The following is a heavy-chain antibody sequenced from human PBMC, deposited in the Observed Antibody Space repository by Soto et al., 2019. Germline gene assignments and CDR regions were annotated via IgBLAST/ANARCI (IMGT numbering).Heavy chain of an antibody. Sequence: SETLSLTCAVSGGSLSSDDSSWSWLRQPPGKGLEWIGYIYYSGSTNYNPSLKSRVTISVDTSKNQFSLKLSSVTAADTAVYYCARASYYWFDPWGQGTLVTVSS. CDR2: IYYSGST. V-gene: IGHV4-61*08. CDR3: ARASYYWFDP. D-gene: IGHD1-26*01. J-gene: IGHJ5*02. CDR1: GGSLSSDDSS.